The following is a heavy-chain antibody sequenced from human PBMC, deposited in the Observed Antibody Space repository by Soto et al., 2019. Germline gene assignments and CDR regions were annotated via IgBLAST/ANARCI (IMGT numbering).Heavy chain of an antibody. J-gene: IGHJ6*03. CDR3: AKVPTRPMWYMDV. D-gene: IGHD2-21*01. CDR2: ISSSGDSP. Sequence: PWVSLRLSCAASGFTFSNYAMSWVRQAPGKGLEWVPAISSSGDSPYYADSVKGRFTISRDNSKNTLYLQMNGLRVDDTALYCRAKVPTRPMWYMDVWGKGTTVTVSS. V-gene: IGHV3-23*01. CDR1: GFTFSNYA.